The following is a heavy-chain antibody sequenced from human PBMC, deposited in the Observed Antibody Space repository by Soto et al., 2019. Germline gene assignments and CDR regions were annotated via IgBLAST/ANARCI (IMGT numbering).Heavy chain of an antibody. CDR3: AREGYCSSTSCYAFDI. CDR1: GYTFTSYA. V-gene: IGHV1-3*01. D-gene: IGHD2-2*01. Sequence: ASVKVSCKASGYTFTSYAMHWVRQAPGQRLEWMGWINAGNGNTKYSQKFQGRVTITRDTSASTAYMELSSLRSEDTAVYYCAREGYCSSTSCYAFDIWGQGTMVTVSS. J-gene: IGHJ3*02. CDR2: INAGNGNT.